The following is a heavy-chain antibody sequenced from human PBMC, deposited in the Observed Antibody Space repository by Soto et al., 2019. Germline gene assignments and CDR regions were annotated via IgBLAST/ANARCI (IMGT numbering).Heavy chain of an antibody. V-gene: IGHV4-4*07. CDR2: IYSGGRN. CDR1: GGSISSFY. D-gene: IGHD3-3*01. CDR3: ARDRVRFDYGMDV. J-gene: IGHJ6*02. Sequence: SETLSLTCTVSGGSISSFYWSWIRQPAGKGLEWIGRIYSGGRNNYNPSLKSRVTMSVDTSKNQFPLKLSSVTAADTAVYYCARDRVRFDYGMDVWGQGTTVTVSS.